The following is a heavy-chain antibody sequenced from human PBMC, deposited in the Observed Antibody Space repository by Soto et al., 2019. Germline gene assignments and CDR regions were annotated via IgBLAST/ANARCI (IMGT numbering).Heavy chain of an antibody. Sequence: QVQVVQSGAEVKKPGASVKVSCKASGYTFSSYGIHWVRQAPGQSLEWMGWINAGNGDTKYSQKFQGRITITRDTSATPAYMELSSLRSEDTAVYYCARDREGTGGQAALGPFDPWGQGTLVTVSS. CDR3: ARDREGTGGQAALGPFDP. J-gene: IGHJ5*02. CDR2: INAGNGDT. D-gene: IGHD3-10*01. V-gene: IGHV1-3*01. CDR1: GYTFSSYG.